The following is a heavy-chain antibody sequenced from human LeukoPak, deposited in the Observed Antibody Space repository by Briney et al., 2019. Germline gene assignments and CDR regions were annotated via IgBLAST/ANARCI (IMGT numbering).Heavy chain of an antibody. V-gene: IGHV3-21*01. Sequence: PGGSLRLSCAASGFTFSSYSMNWVRQAPGKGLEWVSSISSSSSYIYYADSVKGRFTISRDNAKNSLYLQMNSLRAEDTAVYYCAKAVSYDFWSGYGDYWGQGTLVTVSS. CDR1: GFTFSSYS. J-gene: IGHJ4*02. D-gene: IGHD3-3*01. CDR2: ISSSSSYI. CDR3: AKAVSYDFWSGYGDY.